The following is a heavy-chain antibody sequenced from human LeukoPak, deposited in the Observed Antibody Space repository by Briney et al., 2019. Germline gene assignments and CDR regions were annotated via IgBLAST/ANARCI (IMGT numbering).Heavy chain of an antibody. CDR1: GVTLSNYA. V-gene: IGHV3-23*01. D-gene: IGHD3-22*01. CDR2: ISSSGSGGNT. CDR3: ARDTSSGYSYYFDY. Sequence: GGSLRLSCVASGVTLSNYAMSWARQAPGKGLEWVSGISSSGSGGNTYYADSVKGRFTISRDNSKNTLYLQMNSLRAEDTAVYYCARDTSSGYSYYFDYWGQGTLVTVSS. J-gene: IGHJ4*02.